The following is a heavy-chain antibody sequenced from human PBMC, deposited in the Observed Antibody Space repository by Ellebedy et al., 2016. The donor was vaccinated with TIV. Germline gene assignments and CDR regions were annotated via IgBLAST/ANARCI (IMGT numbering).Heavy chain of an antibody. CDR3: AKDRRYGDYGGTNNY. J-gene: IGHJ4*02. Sequence: GESLKISXAASGFTFSSYAMSWVRQAPGKGLEWVSAISGSGGSTYYADSVKGRFTISRDNSKNTLYLQMNSLRAEDTAVYYCAKDRRYGDYGGTNNYWGQGTLVTVSS. CDR1: GFTFSSYA. CDR2: ISGSGGST. V-gene: IGHV3-23*01. D-gene: IGHD4-17*01.